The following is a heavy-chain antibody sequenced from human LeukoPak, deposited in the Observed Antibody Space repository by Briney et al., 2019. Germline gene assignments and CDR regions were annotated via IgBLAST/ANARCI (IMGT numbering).Heavy chain of an antibody. CDR2: VSQSGTTI. J-gene: IGHJ4*02. Sequence: GGSLRLSCAASGFTFSSYSMNWVRQAPGKGLEWVSYVSQSGTTIYFADSVKGRFTISRDNGKNSLYLQMNSLRAEDTAVYYCAREGHTYGSDYWGQGTLVTVSS. CDR1: GFTFSSYS. CDR3: AREGHTYGSDY. D-gene: IGHD3-10*01. V-gene: IGHV3-48*04.